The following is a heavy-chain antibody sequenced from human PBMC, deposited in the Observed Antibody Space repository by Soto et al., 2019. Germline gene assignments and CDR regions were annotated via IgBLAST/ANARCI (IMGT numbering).Heavy chain of an antibody. D-gene: IGHD3-3*01. Sequence: SVKVSCKASGGTFSSYAISWVRQAPGQGLERMGGIFPIFGTANYAQKFQGRVTITADESTSTAYMELSSLRSEDTAVYYCARVYDDFWSGYWSPQYYYYYGMDVWGQGTTVTVSS. CDR3: ARVYDDFWSGYWSPQYYYYYGMDV. CDR2: IFPIFGTA. V-gene: IGHV1-69*13. CDR1: GGTFSSYA. J-gene: IGHJ6*02.